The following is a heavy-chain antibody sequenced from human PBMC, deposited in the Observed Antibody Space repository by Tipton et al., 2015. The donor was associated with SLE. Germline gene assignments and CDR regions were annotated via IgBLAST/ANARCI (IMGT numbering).Heavy chain of an antibody. V-gene: IGHV3-21*01. Sequence: SLRLSCAASGFTFSRYSMNWVRQAPGKGLEWVSSISSSSTYIYYADSVKGRFTISRDNSKNTLYLQMNSLRAEDTAVYYCARSDYFGSGSGGYFDYWGQGTLVTVSS. CDR3: ARSDYFGSGSGGYFDY. CDR1: GFTFSRYS. D-gene: IGHD3-10*01. CDR2: ISSSSTYI. J-gene: IGHJ4*02.